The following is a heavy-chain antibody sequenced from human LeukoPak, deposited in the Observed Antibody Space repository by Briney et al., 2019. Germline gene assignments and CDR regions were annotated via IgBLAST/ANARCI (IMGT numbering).Heavy chain of an antibody. V-gene: IGHV3-48*02. Sequence: GGSLRLSCAASGFTFSSYGMNWVRLAPGKRLEWVSYISSRSDSIYYADSVKGRFTISRDNAENSLYLQMNSLRDEDTAVYYCARAMRSGYDYWGQGTLVTVSS. J-gene: IGHJ4*02. CDR2: ISSRSDSI. CDR1: GFTFSSYG. D-gene: IGHD5-12*01. CDR3: ARAMRSGYDY.